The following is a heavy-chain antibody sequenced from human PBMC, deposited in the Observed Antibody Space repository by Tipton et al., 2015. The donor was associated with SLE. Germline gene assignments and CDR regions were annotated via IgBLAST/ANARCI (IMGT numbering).Heavy chain of an antibody. D-gene: IGHD6-13*01. V-gene: IGHV3-23*03. CDR1: GFTFSSYA. J-gene: IGHJ4*02. CDR3: ARGPPSSIAAAGTNYFDY. CDR2: IYSGGST. Sequence: SLRLSCAASGFTFSSYAMSWVRQAPGKGLEWVSVIYSGGSTYYADSVKGRFTISRDNSKNTLYLQMNSLRAEDTAVYYCARGPPSSIAAAGTNYFDYWGQGTLVTVSS.